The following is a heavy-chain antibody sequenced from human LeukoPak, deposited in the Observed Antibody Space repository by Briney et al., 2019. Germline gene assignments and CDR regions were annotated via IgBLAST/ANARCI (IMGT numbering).Heavy chain of an antibody. D-gene: IGHD5-12*01. Sequence: SETLSLTCTVSGGSIGSQYWSWIRQPPGKGLEWIGYIYYSGSINYNPSLKSRVTISVDTSKNQFSLKLSSVTAADTAVYYCARVRVDIVAFDYWGQGTLVTASS. J-gene: IGHJ4*02. CDR3: ARVRVDIVAFDY. CDR2: IYYSGSI. V-gene: IGHV4-59*11. CDR1: GGSIGSQY.